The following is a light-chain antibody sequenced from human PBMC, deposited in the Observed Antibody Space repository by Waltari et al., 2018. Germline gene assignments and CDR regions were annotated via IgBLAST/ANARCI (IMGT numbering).Light chain of an antibody. V-gene: IGLV2-23*02. Sequence: RVPKLMIYDVNKRPSDISNRFSGSKSGNTASLTISGLQAEDEADYYCSSFTNSNTFVLFGGGTKLTVL. J-gene: IGLJ2*01. CDR3: SSFTNSNTFVL. CDR2: DVN.